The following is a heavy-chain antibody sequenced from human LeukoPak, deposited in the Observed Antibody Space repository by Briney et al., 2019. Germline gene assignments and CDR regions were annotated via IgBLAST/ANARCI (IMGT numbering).Heavy chain of an antibody. CDR3: AKDMPDSHDYGGNSVDY. V-gene: IGHV3-33*06. CDR1: GFMFSSYG. J-gene: IGHJ4*02. Sequence: GGSLRLSCAASGFMFSSYGMHWVRQAPGKGLEWVAVIWVNGTNKYYADSVRGRFTISRDNSKNTLYLEMNSLRAEDTAVYYCAKDMPDSHDYGGNSVDYWGQGTLVTVSS. D-gene: IGHD4-23*01. CDR2: IWVNGTNK.